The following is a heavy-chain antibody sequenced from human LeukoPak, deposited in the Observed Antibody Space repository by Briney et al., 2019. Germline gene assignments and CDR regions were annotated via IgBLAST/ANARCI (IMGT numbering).Heavy chain of an antibody. D-gene: IGHD2-15*01. J-gene: IGHJ3*02. CDR3: ARDIRYCGGGSCYGAFDI. V-gene: IGHV1-46*01. CDR1: GYTFTSYY. CDR2: INPSGGST. Sequence: ASVKVSRRASGYTFTSYYMHWVRQAPGQGLEWMGIINPSGGSTSYAQKFQGRVTMTRDTSTSTVYMELSSLRSEDTAVYYCARDIRYCGGGSCYGAFDIWGQGTMVTVSS.